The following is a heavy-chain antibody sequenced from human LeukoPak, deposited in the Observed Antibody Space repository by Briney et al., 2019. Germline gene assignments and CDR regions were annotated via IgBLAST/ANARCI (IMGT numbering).Heavy chain of an antibody. CDR1: GFTFSSYA. V-gene: IGHV3-23*01. J-gene: IGHJ4*02. CDR2: ISGSGGST. Sequence: GGSLRLSCAASGFTFSSYAMSWVRQAPGKGLEWVSAISGSGGSTYYADSVKGRFTISRDNSKNTLYLQMNSLRGEDTAVYYCAKDDDLVVPAAISFDYWGQGTLVTVSS. CDR3: AKDDDLVVPAAISFDY. D-gene: IGHD2-2*01.